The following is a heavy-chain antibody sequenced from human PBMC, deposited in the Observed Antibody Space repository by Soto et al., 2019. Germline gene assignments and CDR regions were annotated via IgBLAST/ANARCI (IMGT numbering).Heavy chain of an antibody. Sequence: EVQLVESGGGLVQPGGSLRLSCAASGFTFNRYDMHWVRQATGKGLEWVSSIGTTGDAYYPGSVRGRFTISRENAGNSFYRPMNSLGAGDAAVYYCAREVVGAGPFDSWGQGTLVTVSS. CDR1: GFTFNRYD. CDR3: AREVVGAGPFDS. J-gene: IGHJ4*02. D-gene: IGHD3-10*01. CDR2: IGTTGDA. V-gene: IGHV3-13*01.